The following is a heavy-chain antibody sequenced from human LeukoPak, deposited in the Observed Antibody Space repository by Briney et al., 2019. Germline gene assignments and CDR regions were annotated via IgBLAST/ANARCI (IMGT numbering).Heavy chain of an antibody. Sequence: PERSLRLSCAASGFTFSSYGMHWVRQAPGKGLEWVAVISYDGSNKYCADSVKGRFTISRDNSKNTLYLQMNSLRAEETAAYYCAKQSGADRGHLDFWGQGTLVTVSS. J-gene: IGHJ4*02. CDR2: ISYDGSNK. CDR1: GFTFSSYG. V-gene: IGHV3-30*18. D-gene: IGHD4/OR15-4a*01. CDR3: AKQSGADRGHLDF.